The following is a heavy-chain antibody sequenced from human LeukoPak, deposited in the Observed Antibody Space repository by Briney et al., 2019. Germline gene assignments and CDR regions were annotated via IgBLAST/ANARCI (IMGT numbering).Heavy chain of an antibody. J-gene: IGHJ4*02. V-gene: IGHV5-51*01. CDR2: IYPGDSGT. Sequence: GESLKISCKGSGYSFTSYWIGWVRRMPGKGLEWMGIIYPGDSGTRYSPAFQGQVTISADKSISTAYLQWSSLKASDTAMYYCARRVAVAGTYYYYFDYWGQGTLVTVSS. CDR1: GYSFTSYW. CDR3: ARRVAVAGTYYYYFDY. D-gene: IGHD6-19*01.